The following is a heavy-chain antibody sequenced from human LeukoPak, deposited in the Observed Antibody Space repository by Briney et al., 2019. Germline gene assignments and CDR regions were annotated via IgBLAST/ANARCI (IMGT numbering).Heavy chain of an antibody. CDR1: GFTFDDYA. D-gene: IGHD5-18*01. V-gene: IGHV3-9*01. CDR2: ISWNSGSI. Sequence: GGSLRLSCAASGFTFDDYAMHWVRQAPGKGLEWVSGISWNSGSIGYADSVKGRFTISRDNAKNSLYLQMNSLRAEDTALYYCAKGAGYRDAFDIWGQGTMVTVSS. J-gene: IGHJ3*02. CDR3: AKGAGYRDAFDI.